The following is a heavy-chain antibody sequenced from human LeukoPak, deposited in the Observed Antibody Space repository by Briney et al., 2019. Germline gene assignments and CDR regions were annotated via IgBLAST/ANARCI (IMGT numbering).Heavy chain of an antibody. CDR3: ARVSLWYDSSGYSLEDD. V-gene: IGHV1-8*01. D-gene: IGHD3-22*01. J-gene: IGHJ6*02. Sequence: ASVKVSCKASVYTFTSYDINWVRQATGQGLEWMGWMNPNSGNTGYAQKFQGRVTMTRNTSISTAYMELSSLRSEDTAVYYCARVSLWYDSSGYSLEDDWGQGTTVTVSS. CDR1: VYTFTSYD. CDR2: MNPNSGNT.